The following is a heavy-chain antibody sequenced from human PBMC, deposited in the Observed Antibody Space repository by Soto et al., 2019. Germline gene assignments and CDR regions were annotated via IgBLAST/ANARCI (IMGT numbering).Heavy chain of an antibody. CDR3: TRDVISMVRGTDNWFDN. D-gene: IGHD3-10*01. V-gene: IGHV3-23*01. J-gene: IGHJ5*02. CDR1: VFTFNNYA. Sequence: HPVGSLILSCSSCVFTFNNYAISLFLQAPVNWLEWVSAISVNVISTYYADSVRCRFTISRDNSENTLFLQMNRLRADDTAVYYCTRDVISMVRGTDNWFDNWGKGTLVTXYS. CDR2: ISVNVIST.